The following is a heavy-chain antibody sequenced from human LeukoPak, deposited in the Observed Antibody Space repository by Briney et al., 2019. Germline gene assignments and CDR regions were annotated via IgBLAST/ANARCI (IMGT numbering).Heavy chain of an antibody. D-gene: IGHD3-22*01. V-gene: IGHV1-46*01. CDR2: INPSGGST. CDR1: GYTFTSYY. CDR3: ARDWRYYDSSGYYSRPYYFDY. Sequence: ASVKVSCKASGYTFTSYYMHWVRQAPGQGLGWMGIINPSGGSTSYAQKFQGRVTMTRDMSTSTVYMELSSLRSEDTAVYYCARDWRYYDSSGYYSRPYYFDYWGQGTLVTVSS. J-gene: IGHJ4*02.